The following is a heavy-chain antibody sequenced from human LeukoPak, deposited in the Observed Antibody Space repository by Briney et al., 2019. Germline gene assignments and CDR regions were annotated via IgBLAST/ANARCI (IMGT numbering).Heavy chain of an antibody. V-gene: IGHV3-7*03. CDR3: ARAVTSMDGY. CDR1: GFTFSSYA. D-gene: IGHD5-18*01. J-gene: IGHJ4*02. CDR2: LNEDGSKR. Sequence: GASLRLSCSASGFTFSSYAMTWVRQAPGKGLEWVASLNEDGSKRSYVGSVKGRFTISRDNAQNSVFLQMNSLTAEGTAVYYCARAVTSMDGYWGQGTLVTVSS.